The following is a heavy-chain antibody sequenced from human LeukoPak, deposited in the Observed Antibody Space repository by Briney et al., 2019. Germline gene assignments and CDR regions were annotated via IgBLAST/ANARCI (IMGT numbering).Heavy chain of an antibody. CDR3: ARQHGSGSYLFDY. J-gene: IGHJ4*02. CDR1: GGSISSSSYY. CDR2: IYYSGST. V-gene: IGHV4-39*01. Sequence: SETLSLTCTVSGGSISSSSYYWGWIRQPPGKGLEWIGSIYYSGSTYYNPSLKSRVTISVDTSKNQFPLKLSSVTAADTAVYYCARQHGSGSYLFDYWGQGTLVTVSS. D-gene: IGHD3-10*01.